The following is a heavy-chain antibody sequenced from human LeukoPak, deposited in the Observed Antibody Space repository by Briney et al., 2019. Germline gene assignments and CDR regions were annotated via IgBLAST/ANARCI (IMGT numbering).Heavy chain of an antibody. CDR3: AREATADILTGYYTSPHFDY. D-gene: IGHD3-9*01. CDR2: IYYSGTT. V-gene: IGHV4-59*12. CDR1: GGSITSYY. J-gene: IGHJ4*02. Sequence: SETLSLTCTVSGGSITSYYWSWIRQPPGKGLEWIGYIYYSGTTNYNPSLKSRVTISVDTSKTQFSLMLSSVTAADTAVYYCAREATADILTGYYTSPHFDYWGQGTLVTVSS.